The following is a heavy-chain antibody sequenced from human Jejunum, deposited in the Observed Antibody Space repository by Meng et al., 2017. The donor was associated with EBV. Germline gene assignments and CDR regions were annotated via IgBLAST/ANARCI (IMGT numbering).Heavy chain of an antibody. J-gene: IGHJ4*02. Sequence: QLRLQGSGPGLVKPSETLSLTCTVSGGSVSSCTYYWTWIRQPPGKGLEWIGYIYNSGSTNYNPSLKSRVTISLDTSKNQFSLKLSSVTAADTAMYYCARNWNFWGQGTLVTVSS. CDR1: GGSVSSCTYY. CDR3: ARNWNF. CDR2: IYNSGST. V-gene: IGHV4-61*01. D-gene: IGHD1-1*01.